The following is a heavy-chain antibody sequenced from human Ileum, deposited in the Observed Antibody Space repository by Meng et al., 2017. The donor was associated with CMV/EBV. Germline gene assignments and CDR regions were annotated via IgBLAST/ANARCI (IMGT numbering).Heavy chain of an antibody. CDR3: ARDHASSSQLLDY. J-gene: IGHJ4*02. CDR2: ISAYNGDI. Sequence: QVHLVHSVAEVKNIGASVKVSCKASGYTFSSYSFSWVRQAPGQGLEWMGWISAYNGDIKYAQKFRDRVTMTTDTSTSTAYMDLRGLRSDDTAVYYCARDHASSSQLLDYWGQGTLVTVSS. D-gene: IGHD6-6*01. V-gene: IGHV1-18*04. CDR1: GYTFSSYS.